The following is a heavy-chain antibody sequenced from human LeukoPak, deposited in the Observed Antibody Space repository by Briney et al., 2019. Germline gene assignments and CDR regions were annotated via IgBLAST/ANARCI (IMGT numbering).Heavy chain of an antibody. V-gene: IGHV5-51*01. D-gene: IGHD3-10*01. CDR2: IYPGDSDH. J-gene: IGHJ4*02. CDR3: ARSGDHYGSGSYHDY. CDR1: GYSFTSYW. Sequence: GESLKISCKGSGYSFTSYWIGWVRQMPGKGLEWMGIIYPGDSDHRYSPSFQGQVTISADKSISTAYLQWSSLKASDTAMYYCARSGDHYGSGSYHDYWGQGTLVTVSS.